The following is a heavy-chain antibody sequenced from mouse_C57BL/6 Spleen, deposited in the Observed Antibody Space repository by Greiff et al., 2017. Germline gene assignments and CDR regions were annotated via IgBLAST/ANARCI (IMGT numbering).Heavy chain of an antibody. CDR3: ARHEDYNGNAMDY. V-gene: IGHV5-6*01. D-gene: IGHD1-1*01. CDR2: ISSGGSYT. CDR1: GFTFSGYG. J-gene: IGHJ4*01. Sequence: EVKLVQSGADLVKPGGSLKLSCAASGFTFSGYGMSWVRPTPDKRLEWVATISSGGSYTNYPPSFKGRFTISRDTATNTLYLQMSSLKSEDTAMYYCARHEDYNGNAMDYWGQGTSVTVSS.